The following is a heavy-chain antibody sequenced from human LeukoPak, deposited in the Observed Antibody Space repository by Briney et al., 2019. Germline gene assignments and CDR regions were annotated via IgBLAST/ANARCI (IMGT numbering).Heavy chain of an antibody. J-gene: IGHJ4*02. V-gene: IGHV3-21*01. CDR1: GFKFSTYS. CDR2: ITSPVGHI. D-gene: IGHD6-19*01. CDR3: ATDGQSSGWYGFDY. Sequence: GGSLRLSCAASGFKFSTYSMNWVRQAPGKGLECVASITSPVGHIYYADSLKGRITISRDNAESSLYLQMNSLRAEDTAVYYCATDGQSSGWYGFDYWGQGTLVTVSS.